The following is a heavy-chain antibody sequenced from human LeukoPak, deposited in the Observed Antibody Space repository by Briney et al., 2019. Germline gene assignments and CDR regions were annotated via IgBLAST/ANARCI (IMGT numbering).Heavy chain of an antibody. CDR2: ISSDESST. D-gene: IGHD2-15*01. CDR3: GRGGGVITAIDY. V-gene: IGHV3-74*01. J-gene: IGHJ4*02. CDR1: GFTFSSHW. Sequence: GGSLRLSCAAPGFTFSSHWMHWVRHAPGKGLVWVSRISSDESSTIYADSVKGRFTISRDNAKNTLYLQMNSLRAEDTAVYYWGRGGGVITAIDYWGRGTLVTVSS.